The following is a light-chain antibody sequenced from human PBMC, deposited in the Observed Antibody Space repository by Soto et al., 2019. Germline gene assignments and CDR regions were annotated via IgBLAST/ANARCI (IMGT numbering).Light chain of an antibody. J-gene: IGKJ5*01. V-gene: IGKV4-1*01. Sequence: DMVMTETPNSLAVSLGERATINCKSSQSVLYSSDNKNYLAWYQKKPGQPPKLLIYWASTRESGFPDRFSGGGSGTDFSFCCSSLQAGHVAVYSWQQYDSTPRTFGQGTRLEIK. CDR2: WAS. CDR3: QQYDSTPRT. CDR1: QSVLYSSDNKNY.